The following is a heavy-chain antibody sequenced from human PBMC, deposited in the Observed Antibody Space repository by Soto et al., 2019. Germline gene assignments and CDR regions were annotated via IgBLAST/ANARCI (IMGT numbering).Heavy chain of an antibody. CDR2: ISYDGSNK. V-gene: IGHV3-30-3*01. Sequence: QVQLVESGGGVVQPGRSLRLSCAASGFTFSSYAMYWVRQAPGKGLEWVAVISYDGSNKYYADSVKGRFTISRDNSKNTLYLQMNSLRAEDTAVYYCARAIDFWSGYGGWGQGTLVTVSS. J-gene: IGHJ4*02. CDR1: GFTFSSYA. CDR3: ARAIDFWSGYGG. D-gene: IGHD3-3*01.